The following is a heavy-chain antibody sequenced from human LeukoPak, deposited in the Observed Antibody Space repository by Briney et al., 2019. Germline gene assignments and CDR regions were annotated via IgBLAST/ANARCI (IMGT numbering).Heavy chain of an antibody. J-gene: IGHJ4*02. V-gene: IGHV1-69*05. CDR3: ARDRKDYGDPFDY. D-gene: IGHD4-17*01. CDR1: GGTFSSYA. Sequence: SLKVSCKASGGTFSSYAISWVRQAPGQGLEWMGRIIPIFGTANYAQKFQGRVTITTDESTSTAYMELSSLRSEDTAVYYCARDRKDYGDPFDYWGQGTLVTVSS. CDR2: IIPIFGTA.